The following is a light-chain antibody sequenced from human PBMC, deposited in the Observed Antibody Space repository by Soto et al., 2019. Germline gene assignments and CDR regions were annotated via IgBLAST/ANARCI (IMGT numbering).Light chain of an antibody. CDR3: QQRSNWPRFT. J-gene: IGKJ3*01. Sequence: EIVMTQSPATLSVSPGGRATLSCRASQSVSSNLAWYQQKPGQAPRLLIYGASTRATGIPARFSGSGSGTDFTLTISSLEPEDFAVYYCQQRSNWPRFTFGPGTKVDIK. CDR2: GAS. CDR1: QSVSSN. V-gene: IGKV3-15*01.